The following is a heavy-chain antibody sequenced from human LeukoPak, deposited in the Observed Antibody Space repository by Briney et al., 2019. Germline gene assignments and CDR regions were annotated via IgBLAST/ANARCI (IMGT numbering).Heavy chain of an antibody. CDR3: AKCMSGSGVCLNFDS. D-gene: IGHD2-21*02. J-gene: IGHJ4*02. V-gene: IGHV3-23*01. CDR1: GFTFSTYA. Sequence: GGSLRLSCAASGFTFSTYAMSWVRPAPGKGLDWVSTIGGNGGYTYYGASVTGRFTISRDNSKNTLYLQINSLRAEDTAVYYCAKCMSGSGVCLNFDSWGQGILVTVSS. CDR2: IGGNGGYT.